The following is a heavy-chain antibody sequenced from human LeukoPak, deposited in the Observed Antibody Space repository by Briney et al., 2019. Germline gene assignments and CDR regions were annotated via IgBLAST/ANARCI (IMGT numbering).Heavy chain of an antibody. CDR1: GFTFSSYW. CDR3: TRDDRCSAFDY. V-gene: IGHV3-74*01. D-gene: IGHD6-19*01. Sequence: GGSLRLSCAASGFTFSSYWMHWVRQALGKGLVWVSRINSDGSSTSYADSVKGRFTISRDNAKNTLYLQMNSLRAEDTAVYYCTRDDRCSAFDYWGQGTLVTVSS. CDR2: INSDGSST. J-gene: IGHJ4*02.